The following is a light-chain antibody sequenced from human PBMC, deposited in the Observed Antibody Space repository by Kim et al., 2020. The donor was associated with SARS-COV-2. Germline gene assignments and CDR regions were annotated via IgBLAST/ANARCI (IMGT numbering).Light chain of an antibody. J-gene: IGLJ1*01. CDR1: SSDVGGYNY. Sequence: QSITISCTRTSSDVGGYNYVSWYQQHPGKAPKLMIYDVSNRPSGVSNRFSGSKSGNTASLTISGLQAEDEADYYCSSYIRRSTNYVFGTGTKVTVL. V-gene: IGLV2-14*03. CDR2: DVS. CDR3: SSYIRRSTNYV.